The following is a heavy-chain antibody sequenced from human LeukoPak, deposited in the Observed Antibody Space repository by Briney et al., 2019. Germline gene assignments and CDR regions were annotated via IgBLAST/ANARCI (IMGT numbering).Heavy chain of an antibody. J-gene: IGHJ6*02. CDR3: ARVGVAGPYYYGMDV. D-gene: IGHD6-19*01. CDR1: GFTFSDYY. CDR2: ISSSGNTI. Sequence: KSGGSLRLSCAASGFTFSDYYMSWIRQAPGKGLEWVSYISSSGNTIYYADSVKGRFTISRDNAKNSLYLQMNSLRAEDTAVYYCARVGVAGPYYYGMDVWGQGTTVTVSS. V-gene: IGHV3-11*01.